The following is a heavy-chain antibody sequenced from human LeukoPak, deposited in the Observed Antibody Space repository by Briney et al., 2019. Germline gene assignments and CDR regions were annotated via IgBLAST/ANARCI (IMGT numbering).Heavy chain of an antibody. D-gene: IGHD1-26*01. V-gene: IGHV1-2*02. CDR3: AREWTRGAGNYYWPDAFDI. J-gene: IGHJ3*02. CDR2: INPNSGGT. Sequence: ASVKVSCKASGYTFTVYYMHWVRQAPGQGLEWMGWINPNSGGTNYAQKFQGRVTMTRDTSISTAYMELSRLRSDDTAVYYCAREWTRGAGNYYWPDAFDIWGQGTMVTVSS. CDR1: GYTFTVYY.